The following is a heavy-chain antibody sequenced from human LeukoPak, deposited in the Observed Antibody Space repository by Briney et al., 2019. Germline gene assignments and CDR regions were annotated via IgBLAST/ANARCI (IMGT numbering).Heavy chain of an antibody. CDR2: IHFSGST. CDR1: GDSINNYY. J-gene: IGHJ4*02. Sequence: SETLSLTCTVSGDSINNYYWSWIRQPPGKGLEWIGYIHFSGSTNYNPSLKSRVNMSLDTSKNQFSLRLSSVTAADTAVYYCARREHYYGSGSYGHWGQGTLVTVSS. CDR3: ARREHYYGSGSYGH. V-gene: IGHV4-59*01. D-gene: IGHD3-10*01.